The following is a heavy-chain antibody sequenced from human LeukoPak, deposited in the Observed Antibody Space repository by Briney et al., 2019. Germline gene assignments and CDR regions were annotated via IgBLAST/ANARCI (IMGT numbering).Heavy chain of an antibody. V-gene: IGHV4-30-4*01. J-gene: IGHJ4*02. Sequence: PSETLSLTCSVSGGSISSGDYYWSWFRQPPGKTLEWMGYIYSSGKITYSPSLTSRITISPDTSKNQFSLRLTSVTAADTAVYYCARVSDARHPDFWGQGTLVTVSS. CDR3: ARVSDARHPDF. CDR1: GGSISSGDYY. CDR2: IYSSGKI.